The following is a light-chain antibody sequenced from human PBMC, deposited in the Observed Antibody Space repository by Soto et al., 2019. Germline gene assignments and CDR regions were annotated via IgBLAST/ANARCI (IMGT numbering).Light chain of an antibody. J-gene: IGLJ1*01. CDR2: DVS. CDR1: SSDVGGYNY. CDR3: IRYPPSTTLCSV. Sequence: QSVLAQPASVSGPPGQSITISCTGTSSDVGGYNYVSWYQQHPGKAPKLMIYDVSNRPSGVSNRFSGSKSGNTASLTISGLQAEDEADYYSIRYPPSTTLCSVF. V-gene: IGLV2-14*01.